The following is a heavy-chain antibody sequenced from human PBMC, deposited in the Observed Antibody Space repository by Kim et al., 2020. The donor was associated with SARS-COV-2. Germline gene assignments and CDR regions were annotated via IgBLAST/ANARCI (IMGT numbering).Heavy chain of an antibody. CDR3: AAEAPHIWNYNFDY. J-gene: IGHJ4*02. Sequence: AHKCQGRVTITRDMSTSTAYLELSSLRSEDTAVYYCAAEAPHIWNYNFDYWGPGTLVTVSS. D-gene: IGHD1-7*01. V-gene: IGHV1-58*01.